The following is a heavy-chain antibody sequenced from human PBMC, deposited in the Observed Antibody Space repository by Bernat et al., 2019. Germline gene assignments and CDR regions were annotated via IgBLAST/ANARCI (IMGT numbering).Heavy chain of an antibody. V-gene: IGHV3-11*05. CDR3: ARVDYYYGSGSYGA. J-gene: IGHJ4*02. CDR1: GFTFSDYY. D-gene: IGHD3-10*01. CDR2: ISSSSSYT. Sequence: QVQLVESGGGLVKPGGSLRLSCAASGFTFSDYYMSWIRQAPGKGLEWVSYISSSSSYTNYADSVKGRFTISRDNAKNSLYLQMNSLRAEDTAVYYCARVDYYYGSGSYGAWGQGTLVTVSS.